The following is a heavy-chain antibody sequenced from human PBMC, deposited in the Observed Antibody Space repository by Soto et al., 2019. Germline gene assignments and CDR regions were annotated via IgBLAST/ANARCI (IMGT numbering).Heavy chain of an antibody. D-gene: IGHD2-15*01. CDR1: GGSFRGYY. CDR2: INHSGST. V-gene: IGHV4-34*01. Sequence: QVQLQQWGAELLKPSETLSRTCAVYGGSFRGYYWSWIRQPPGKGLERIGEINHSGSTNYNPSLKSRVTISVDTSKNQFSLKLSSVTAADTAVYYCARRRRYCSGGSCYTFAYWGQGTLVTVSS. J-gene: IGHJ4*02. CDR3: ARRRRYCSGGSCYTFAY.